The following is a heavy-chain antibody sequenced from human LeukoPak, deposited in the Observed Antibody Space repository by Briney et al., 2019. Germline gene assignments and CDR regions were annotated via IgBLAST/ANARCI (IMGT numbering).Heavy chain of an antibody. CDR1: GYTFTSYD. V-gene: IGHV1-8*01. Sequence: ASVKVSCKASGYTFTSYDINWVRQATGQGLEWMGWMSPNSGNTGYAQKFQGRVTVTRNTSISTAYMELSSLRSEDTAVYYCARVRSSSYGYAWYFDLWGRGTLVTVSS. D-gene: IGHD5-18*01. CDR3: ARVRSSSYGYAWYFDL. J-gene: IGHJ2*01. CDR2: MSPNSGNT.